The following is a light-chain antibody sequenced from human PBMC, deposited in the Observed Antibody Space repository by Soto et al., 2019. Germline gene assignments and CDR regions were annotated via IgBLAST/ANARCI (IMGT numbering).Light chain of an antibody. CDR3: QQYNSYSEA. V-gene: IGKV1-5*03. J-gene: IGKJ1*01. CDR2: KAS. CDR1: QTISSW. Sequence: DIQMTQSPSTLSGSVGDRVTITCRASQTISSWLAWYQQKPGKAPKLLIYKASTLKSGVPSRFSGSGSGTEFPLTISRLQPDHFATYYCQQYNSYSEAFGQGTKVELK.